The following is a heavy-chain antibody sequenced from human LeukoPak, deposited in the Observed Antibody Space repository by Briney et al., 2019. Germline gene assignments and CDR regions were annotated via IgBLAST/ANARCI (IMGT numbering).Heavy chain of an antibody. V-gene: IGHV3-53*01. CDR1: GFTVSSNY. D-gene: IGHD1-26*01. Sequence: PGGSLRLSCAAAGFTVSSNYMSWVRQAPGKGLEWVSVIYSGGSTYYADSVKGRFTISRDNAKNSLHLQMNSLRAEDTALYYCARDLGGSSTRYFDYWGQGTLVTVSS. CDR3: ARDLGGSSTRYFDY. J-gene: IGHJ4*02. CDR2: IYSGGST.